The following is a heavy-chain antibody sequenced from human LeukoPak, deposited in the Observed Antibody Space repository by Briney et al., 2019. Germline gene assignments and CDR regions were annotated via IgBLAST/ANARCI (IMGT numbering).Heavy chain of an antibody. CDR3: ARKVTASGMDV. V-gene: IGHV3-33*01. J-gene: IGHJ6*02. Sequence: GRSLRLSCAASGFTFSSYVMHWVRQAPGKGLEWVAVIWYDGSNKYYADSVKGRFTISRDNSKNTLYLQMNSLRAEDTAVYYCARKVTASGMDVWGQGTTVTVSS. CDR2: IWYDGSNK. CDR1: GFTFSSYV. D-gene: IGHD2-21*02.